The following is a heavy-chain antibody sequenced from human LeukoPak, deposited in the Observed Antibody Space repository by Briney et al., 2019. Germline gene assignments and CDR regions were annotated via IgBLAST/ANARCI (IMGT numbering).Heavy chain of an antibody. Sequence: GGSLRLSCAASGFTFSSYWMHWVRQAPGKGLEWVSVIYGGGETFYADSVKGRFTISRDNSKNTLYLQMNSLRAEDTAVYYCARDQREGSAWSWYFQHWGQGTLVTVSS. V-gene: IGHV3-53*01. CDR3: ARDQREGSAWSWYFQH. J-gene: IGHJ1*01. CDR1: GFTFSSYW. D-gene: IGHD6-19*01. CDR2: IYGGGET.